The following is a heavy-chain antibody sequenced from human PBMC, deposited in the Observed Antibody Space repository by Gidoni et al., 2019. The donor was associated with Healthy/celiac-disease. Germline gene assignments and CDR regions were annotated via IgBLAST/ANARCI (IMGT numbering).Heavy chain of an antibody. CDR1: GGTFSSYA. CDR3: ARTGVNFDY. V-gene: IGHV1-69*01. D-gene: IGHD7-27*01. Sequence: QVQLVTSGAEVTKPGSSVKVYCKASGGTFSSYAISWVRQAPGQGLEWMGGIIPIFGTANYAQQFQGRVTITADESTSTAYMELSSLRSEDTAVYYCARTGVNFDYWGQGTLVTVSS. CDR2: IIPIFGTA. J-gene: IGHJ4*02.